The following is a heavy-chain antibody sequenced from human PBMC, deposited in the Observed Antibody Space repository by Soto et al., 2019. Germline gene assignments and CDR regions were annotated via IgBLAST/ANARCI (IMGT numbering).Heavy chain of an antibody. D-gene: IGHD2-2*01. CDR2: IYPGDSDT. Sequence: PGESLKISCKGSGYSFTSYWIGWVRQMPGKGLEWMGIIYPGDSDTRYSPSFQGQVTISADKSISTAYLQWSSLKASDTAMYYCARGRYLVVPQDWWFDPWGQGTLVTVSS. V-gene: IGHV5-51*01. CDR3: ARGRYLVVPQDWWFDP. J-gene: IGHJ5*02. CDR1: GYSFTSYW.